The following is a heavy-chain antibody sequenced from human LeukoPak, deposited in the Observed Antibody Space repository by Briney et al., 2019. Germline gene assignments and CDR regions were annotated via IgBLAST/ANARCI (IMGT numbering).Heavy chain of an antibody. V-gene: IGHV4-30-4*01. CDR2: IYYSGST. CDR3: ARRQRAGRGSTQGYSYGYRSFDY. D-gene: IGHD5-18*01. Sequence: PSETLSLTCTVSGGSLSSGDYYWRWIRQPPGTGLEWIGYIYYSGSTYYNPSLKSRVTISVDTSKNQFSLKLSSVTAADTAVYYCARRQRAGRGSTQGYSYGYRSFDYWGQGTLVTVSS. CDR1: GGSLSSGDYY. J-gene: IGHJ4*02.